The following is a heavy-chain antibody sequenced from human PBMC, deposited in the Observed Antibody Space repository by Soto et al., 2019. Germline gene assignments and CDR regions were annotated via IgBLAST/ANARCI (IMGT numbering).Heavy chain of an antibody. D-gene: IGHD2-21*01. V-gene: IGHV3-23*01. CDR1: GFTFNNFA. Sequence: GGSLRLSCAASGFTFNNFALSWVRQAPGKGLEWVSTISGSGSSTYYADSVKGRFTISRDNSRSTLFLQMNGLRAEDTALYYCAKDQRRGYFLFYLRGRRAVVTVSS. CDR2: ISGSGSST. CDR3: AKDQRRGYFLFYL. J-gene: IGHJ2*01.